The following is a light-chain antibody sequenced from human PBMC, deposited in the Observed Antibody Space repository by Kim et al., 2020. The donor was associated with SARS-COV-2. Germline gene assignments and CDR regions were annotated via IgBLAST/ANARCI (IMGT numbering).Light chain of an antibody. CDR3: QAWDSTTAV. CDR1: ELAGNY. J-gene: IGLJ2*01. CDR2: QDN. V-gene: IGLV3-1*01. Sequence: VSPGQTAGISCSGDELAGNYACWYQQKPGQSPILLISQDNKRPSGIPERFSGSSSVNSATLTIRETQAVDEADYYCQAWDSTTAVFGAGTQLTVL.